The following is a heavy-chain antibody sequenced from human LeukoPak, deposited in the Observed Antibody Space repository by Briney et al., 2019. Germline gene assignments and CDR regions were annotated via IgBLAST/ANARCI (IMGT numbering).Heavy chain of an antibody. CDR1: GFTFSSYA. D-gene: IGHD3-3*01. Sequence: GGSLRLSCAASGFTFSSYAMHWVRQAPGKGLEWVAVISYDGSNKYYADSVKGRFTISRDNSKNTLYLQMNSLRAEDTAVYYCARAGRFLEWLLYPGEYYFDYWGQGTLVTVSS. CDR3: ARAGRFLEWLLYPGEYYFDY. J-gene: IGHJ4*02. CDR2: ISYDGSNK. V-gene: IGHV3-30-3*01.